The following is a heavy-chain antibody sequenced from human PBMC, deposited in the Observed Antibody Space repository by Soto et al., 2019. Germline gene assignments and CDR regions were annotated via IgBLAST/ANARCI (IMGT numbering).Heavy chain of an antibody. J-gene: IGHJ6*02. CDR2: IYYSGST. CDR1: GGSISSGGYY. V-gene: IGHV4-31*03. Sequence: QVQLQESGPGLVKPSQTLSLTCTVSGGSISSGGYYWSWIRQHPGKGLEWIGYIYYSGSTYYNPSLKSRVTISVDTSKNQFSLKLSSVTAADTAVYYCARDSGYCSSTSCTNYYYGMDVWGQGTTVTVSS. CDR3: ARDSGYCSSTSCTNYYYGMDV. D-gene: IGHD2-2*03.